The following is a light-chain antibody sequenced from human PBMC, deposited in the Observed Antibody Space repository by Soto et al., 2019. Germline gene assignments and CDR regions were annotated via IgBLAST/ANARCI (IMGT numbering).Light chain of an antibody. Sequence: EIALTQSPGTLSRSPCERATLSCRPSQSVSSNYLAWYQQRSGQAPRLVIYGASSRASAVPERFSGSGSGADVPLPISRLENEDFAVEYCQQYGSSPLTFGGGTKVDIK. CDR1: QSVSSNY. V-gene: IGKV3-20*01. CDR3: QQYGSSPLT. J-gene: IGKJ4*01. CDR2: GAS.